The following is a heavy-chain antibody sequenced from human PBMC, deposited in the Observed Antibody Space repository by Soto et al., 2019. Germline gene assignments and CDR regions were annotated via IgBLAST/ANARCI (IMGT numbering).Heavy chain of an antibody. Sequence: EVQVVESGGGLVKPGVSLRLSCATSGFTFSPAWLSWVRQAPGKGLERVALIKSKTSGETRHYAAPVKGRFTISRDDSTDSVFLQMESLKSEDTAVYYCAAGDSARGVGELDYWGQGALVTVSS. V-gene: IGHV3-15*01. CDR1: GFTFSPAW. CDR3: AAGDSARGVGELDY. J-gene: IGHJ4*02. D-gene: IGHD3-10*01. CDR2: IKSKTSGETR.